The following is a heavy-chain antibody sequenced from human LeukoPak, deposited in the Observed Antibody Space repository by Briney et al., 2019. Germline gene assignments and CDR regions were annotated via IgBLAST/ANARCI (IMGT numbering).Heavy chain of an antibody. V-gene: IGHV4-59*01. CDR2: IYYSGST. D-gene: IGHD3-16*01. CDR3: ARIKIDYAPITLRPIYYIDY. Sequence: SETLSLTCTVSGGSISSYYWSWIRQTPGKGLEWIGYIYYSGSTNFNPSLKSRVTISVDTSKNQFSLKLSSVTAADTAVYSCARIKIDYAPITLRPIYYIDYWGQGTLVTVSS. CDR1: GGSISSYY. J-gene: IGHJ4*02.